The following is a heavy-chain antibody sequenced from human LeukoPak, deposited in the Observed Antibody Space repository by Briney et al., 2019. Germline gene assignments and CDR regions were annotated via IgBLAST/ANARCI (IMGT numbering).Heavy chain of an antibody. Sequence: SETLSLTCAVYGGSFSGYYWSWIRQPPGKGLEWIGEINHSGSTNYNPSLKSRVSVSVDTSKNQFSLKLSSVTAADTAVYYCARDGGQVVTATYSFDYWGQGTLVTVSS. CDR1: GGSFSGYY. V-gene: IGHV4-34*01. D-gene: IGHD2-21*02. CDR3: ARDGGQVVTATYSFDY. J-gene: IGHJ4*02. CDR2: INHSGST.